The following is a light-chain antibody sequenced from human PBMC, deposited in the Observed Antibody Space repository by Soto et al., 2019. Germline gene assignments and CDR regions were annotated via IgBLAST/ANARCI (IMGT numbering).Light chain of an antibody. V-gene: IGKV1-5*03. CDR1: QSISSR. J-gene: IGKJ1*01. Sequence: DIPTSQSPSTLSGSVGDRDTITCRASQSISSRLAWYQQKPGKAPQVLIYTASSLQSGVPSRFSGSGSGTEFTLTISSLQPEDFATYYCLQNKSYPWTFGQGTKG. CDR3: LQNKSYPWT. CDR2: TAS.